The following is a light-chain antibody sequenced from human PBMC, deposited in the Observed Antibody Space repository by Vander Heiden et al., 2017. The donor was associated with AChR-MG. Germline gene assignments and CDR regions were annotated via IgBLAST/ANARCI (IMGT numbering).Light chain of an antibody. J-gene: IGKJ5*01. CDR2: DAS. V-gene: IGKV1-33*01. CDR3: QQYQHLLT. Sequence: DIQLTQSPSPLSASVGDRVTITCQANRDIANYLNWYQQKPGKAPKLLIYDASILETGVPSRFSGDGSGTDFTLTISSLQPEDIATYYCQQYQHLLTFGQRTRLDIK. CDR1: RDIANY.